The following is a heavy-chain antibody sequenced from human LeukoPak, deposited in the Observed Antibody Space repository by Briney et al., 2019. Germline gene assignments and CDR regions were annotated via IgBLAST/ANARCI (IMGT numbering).Heavy chain of an antibody. CDR2: IIPIFGTA. D-gene: IGHD5-24*01. V-gene: IGHV1-69*05. CDR1: GGTFSSYA. J-gene: IGHJ5*02. Sequence: SVKLSCKASGGTFSSYAISWVRQAPGQGLEWMGGIIPIFGTANYAQKFQGRVTITTDESTSTAYMELSSLRSEDTAVYYCATNRDGYNLNWFDPWGQGTLVTVSS. CDR3: ATNRDGYNLNWFDP.